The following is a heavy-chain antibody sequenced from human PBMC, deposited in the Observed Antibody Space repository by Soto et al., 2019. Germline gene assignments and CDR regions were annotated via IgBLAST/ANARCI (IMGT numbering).Heavy chain of an antibody. CDR3: AKRAVGHYFVY. V-gene: IGHV3-23*01. J-gene: IGHJ4*02. CDR1: GFTFSNYA. D-gene: IGHD1-26*01. CDR2: ISGSGDSA. Sequence: EVQLLESGGGLVQPGGSLRLSCAASGFTFSNYAMSWVRQAPGKGLEWVPVISGSGDSAYYADSVKGRFTTSRDKCKKPLYLQVNSPRAEDTALYYCAKRAVGHYFVYWGQETLVTVPS.